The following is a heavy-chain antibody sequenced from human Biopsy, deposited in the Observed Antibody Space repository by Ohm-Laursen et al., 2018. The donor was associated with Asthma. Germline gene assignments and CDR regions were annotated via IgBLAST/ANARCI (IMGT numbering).Heavy chain of an antibody. CDR1: SASIRSTNY. D-gene: IGHD1-1*01. J-gene: IGHJ5*01. V-gene: IGHV4-39*01. CDR3: ARHWSGHGWHDTYSWFDP. CDR2: ICYTGST. Sequence: SETLSLTRTVSSASIRSTNYWAWIRQPPGERLEWVGSICYTGSTFYPQSLKHRLRQPVDPPRHQFPLRLRPVTGADTPVYYCARHWSGHGWHDTYSWFDPWGQGSQVTVSS.